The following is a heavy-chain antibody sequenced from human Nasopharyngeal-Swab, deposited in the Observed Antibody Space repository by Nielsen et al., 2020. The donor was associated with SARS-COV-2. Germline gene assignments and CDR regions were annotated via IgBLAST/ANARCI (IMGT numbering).Heavy chain of an antibody. Sequence: GESPKIPCAAPGFSFSTYAMSWVRQGPGKGLGWGSALSGSGGDTYYADSVKGRFTISRDNSKNTLYLRMNSLRAEETAVYYCAKDGSSSPTYWGQGTLVTVSS. D-gene: IGHD6-13*01. V-gene: IGHV3-23*01. CDR3: AKDGSSSPTY. J-gene: IGHJ4*02. CDR1: GFSFSTYA. CDR2: LSGSGGDT.